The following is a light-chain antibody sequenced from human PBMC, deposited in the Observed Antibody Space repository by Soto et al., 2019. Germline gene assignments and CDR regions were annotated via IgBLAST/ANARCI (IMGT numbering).Light chain of an antibody. Sequence: QSALTQPASVSGSPGQSITIPCTGTSSDVGGYNYVSWYQQHPGKAPKHMIYEVSNRPSGVSNRFSGSKSGDKASLTISGRQAEDEADYYVSSYTSSSPLVFGTGTKLTVL. CDR1: SSDVGGYNY. V-gene: IGLV2-14*01. CDR3: SSYTSSSPLV. J-gene: IGLJ1*01. CDR2: EVS.